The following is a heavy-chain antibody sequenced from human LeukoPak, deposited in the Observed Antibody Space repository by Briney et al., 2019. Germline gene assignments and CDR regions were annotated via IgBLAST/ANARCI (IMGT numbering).Heavy chain of an antibody. D-gene: IGHD3-22*01. CDR3: ARGSRSYYDSSGYFD. J-gene: IGHJ4*02. CDR1: GGTFISYA. V-gene: IGHV1-69*13. CDR2: IIPIFGTA. Sequence: ASVKVSCKASGGTFISYAISWVRQAPGQGLEWMGGIIPIFGTANYAQKFQGRVTITADESTSTAYMELSSLRSEDTAVYYCARGSRSYYDSSGYFDWGQGTLVTVSS.